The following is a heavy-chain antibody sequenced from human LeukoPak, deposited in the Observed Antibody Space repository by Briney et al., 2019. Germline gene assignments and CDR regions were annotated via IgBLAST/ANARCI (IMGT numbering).Heavy chain of an antibody. V-gene: IGHV3-74*01. CDR1: GFTFSSYW. CDR2: MNSDGSTT. D-gene: IGHD3-16*02. J-gene: IGHJ4*02. Sequence: PGGSLRLSCAASGFTFSSYWMHWVRQAPGKGLVWVSRMNSDGSTTNYADSVKGRFTISRDNARNTVYLQMNSLRVEDTAVYYCARDYDYFWWSYRYPFECWGQGTLVTVSS. CDR3: ARDYDYFWWSYRYPFEC.